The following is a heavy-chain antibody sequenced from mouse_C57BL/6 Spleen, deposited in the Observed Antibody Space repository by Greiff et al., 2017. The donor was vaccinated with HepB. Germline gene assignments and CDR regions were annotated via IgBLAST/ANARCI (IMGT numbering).Heavy chain of an antibody. CDR3: ARGDDGYPAY. CDR2: IDPSDSYT. CDR1: GYTFTSYW. J-gene: IGHJ3*01. D-gene: IGHD2-3*01. V-gene: IGHV1-50*01. Sequence: VQLQQPGAELVKPGASVKLSCKASGYTFTSYWMQWVKQRPGQGLEWIGEIDPSDSYTNYNQKFKGKATLTVDTSSSTAYMQLSSLTSEDSAVYYCARGDDGYPAYWGQGTLVTVSA.